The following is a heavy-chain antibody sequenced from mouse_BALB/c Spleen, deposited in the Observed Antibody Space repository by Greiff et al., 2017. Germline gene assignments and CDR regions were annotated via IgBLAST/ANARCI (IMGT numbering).Heavy chain of an antibody. J-gene: IGHJ1*01. CDR1: GFTFSSFG. CDR3: ARGSDYYGSSYGWYFDV. CDR2: ISSGSSTI. V-gene: IGHV5-17*02. Sequence: DVHLVESGGGLVQPGGSRKLSCAASGFTFSSFGMHWVRQAPEKGLEWVAYISSGSSTIYYADTVKGRFTISRDNPKNTLFLQMTSLRSEDTAMYYCARGSDYYGSSYGWYFDVWGAGTTVTVSS. D-gene: IGHD1-1*01.